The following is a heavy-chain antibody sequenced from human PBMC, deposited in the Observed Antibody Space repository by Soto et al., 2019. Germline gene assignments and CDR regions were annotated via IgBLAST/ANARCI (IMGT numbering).Heavy chain of an antibody. CDR3: AKDATRSDGWYYFDY. V-gene: IGHV3-23*01. J-gene: IGHJ4*02. CDR2: ISDSGGTT. D-gene: IGHD6-19*01. CDR1: GYXFTSYW. Sequence: EXLKISCKGSGYXFTSYWLGWVRHAPGKGLEWVSVISDSGGTTYYADSVKGRFTISRDNSKKALYLQMSSMRAEDTAIYYCAKDATRSDGWYYFDYWGQGTLGTVSS.